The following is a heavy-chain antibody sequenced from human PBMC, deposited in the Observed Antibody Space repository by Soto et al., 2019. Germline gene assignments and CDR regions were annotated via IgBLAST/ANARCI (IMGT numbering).Heavy chain of an antibody. Sequence: QVQLQESGPGLVKASGTLSLTCAVSGASFTTGNWWTWVRQSPGKGLELIGEIYQSGITNYNPSLSSRLTISMDKSKNQFALKLTSVTAADTALYYCARGFSFSDSPGDDRIYFYYGLDVWGQGTTVTISS. CDR1: GASFTTGNW. CDR3: ARGFSFSDSPGDDRIYFYYGLDV. J-gene: IGHJ6*02. CDR2: IYQSGIT. D-gene: IGHD3-22*01. V-gene: IGHV4-4*02.